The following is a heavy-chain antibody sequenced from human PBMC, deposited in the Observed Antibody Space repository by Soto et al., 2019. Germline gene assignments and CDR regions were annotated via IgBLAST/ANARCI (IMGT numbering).Heavy chain of an antibody. CDR3: AKGRGDYRGSYFGY. J-gene: IGHJ4*02. CDR2: ISYDGSNK. D-gene: IGHD4-17*01. Sequence: QVQLVESGGGVVQPGRSLRLSCAASGFTFSSYGMHWVRQAPGKGLEWVAVISYDGSNKYYADSVKGRFTISRDNSKNTLYLQMNSLRAEDTAVYYCAKGRGDYRGSYFGYWGQGTLITVSS. CDR1: GFTFSSYG. V-gene: IGHV3-30*18.